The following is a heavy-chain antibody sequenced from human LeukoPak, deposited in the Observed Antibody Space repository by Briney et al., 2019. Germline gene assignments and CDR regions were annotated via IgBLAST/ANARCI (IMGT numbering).Heavy chain of an antibody. CDR3: AVGIVGNWFDP. V-gene: IGHV4-59*08. CDR1: CGSINRYY. D-gene: IGHD1-26*01. CDR2: IYYSGST. Sequence: PETLSLTCTVSCGSINRYYWSWIRQPPGKGLEWIGYIYYSGSTNYIPSLKSRVTISVDTSKNQFSLKLSSVTAADTAVYYCAVGIVGNWFDPWGQGTLVTVSS. J-gene: IGHJ5*02.